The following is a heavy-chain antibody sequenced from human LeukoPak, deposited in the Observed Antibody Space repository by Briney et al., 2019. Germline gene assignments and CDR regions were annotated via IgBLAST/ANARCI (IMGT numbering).Heavy chain of an antibody. D-gene: IGHD5-18*01. CDR2: ISGSGGST. Sequence: GGSLRLSCAASGFTFSSYAMSWVRQAPGKGLEWVSAISGSGGSTYYADSVKGRFTISRDNSRNTLYLQMNSLRAEDTAVYYCAKDMTVQLWLPFDYWGQGTLVTVSS. CDR3: AKDMTVQLWLPFDY. J-gene: IGHJ4*02. CDR1: GFTFSSYA. V-gene: IGHV3-23*01.